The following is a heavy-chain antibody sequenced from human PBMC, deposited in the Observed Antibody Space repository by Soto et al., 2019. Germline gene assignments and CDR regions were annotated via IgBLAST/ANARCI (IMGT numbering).Heavy chain of an antibody. D-gene: IGHD4-17*01. Sequence: ASVKVSCKASGGTFSSYAISWVRQAPGQGLEWMGGIIPIFGTANYAQKFQGRVTITADESTSTAYMELSSLRSEDTAVYYCARSYGDYVAPFDYWGQGTLVTVSS. V-gene: IGHV1-69*13. CDR3: ARSYGDYVAPFDY. CDR1: GGTFSSYA. J-gene: IGHJ4*02. CDR2: IIPIFGTA.